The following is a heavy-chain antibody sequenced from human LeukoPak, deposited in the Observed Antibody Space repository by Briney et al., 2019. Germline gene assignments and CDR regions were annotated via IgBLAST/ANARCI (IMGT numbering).Heavy chain of an antibody. J-gene: IGHJ4*02. D-gene: IGHD1-26*01. CDR1: GFTFSSYS. V-gene: IGHV3-49*04. CDR3: TRVRSGSYPGFDY. CDR2: IRSKAYGGTT. Sequence: GGSLRLSCAASGFTFSSYSMNWVRQAPGKGLEWVGFIRSKAYGGTTEYAASVKGRFTISRDDSKSIAYLQMNSLKTEDTAVYYCTRVRSGSYPGFDYWGQGTLVTVSS.